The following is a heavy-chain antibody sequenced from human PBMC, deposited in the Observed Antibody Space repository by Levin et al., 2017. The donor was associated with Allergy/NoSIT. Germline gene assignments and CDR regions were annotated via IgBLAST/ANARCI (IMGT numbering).Heavy chain of an antibody. Sequence: GESLKISCAVSGFTFNTFSMSWVRQAPGKGLEWVSSIGSRSDYTYYADSLKGRFIISRDNAKNSLFLQMNNLRVDDTATYFCVRDEMGTFAFDVWGHGTMVTVYS. J-gene: IGHJ3*01. D-gene: IGHD5-24*01. V-gene: IGHV3-21*04. CDR3: VRDEMGTFAFDV. CDR2: IGSRSDYT. CDR1: GFTFNTFS.